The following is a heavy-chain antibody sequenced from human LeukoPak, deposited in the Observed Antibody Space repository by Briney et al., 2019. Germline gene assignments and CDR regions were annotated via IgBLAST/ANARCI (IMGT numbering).Heavy chain of an antibody. J-gene: IGHJ4*02. CDR1: GFSLSTSGMR. V-gene: IGHV2-70*04. D-gene: IGHD6-19*01. CDR2: IDWDDDK. Sequence: SGPGLVKPTQTLTLTCTFSGFSLSTSGMRVSWIRQPPGKALEWLARIDWDDDKFYSTSLKTRLTISKDTSKNQVVLTMTNMDPVDTATYYCARTQYSSGWYYFDYWGQGTLVTVSS. CDR3: ARTQYSSGWYYFDY.